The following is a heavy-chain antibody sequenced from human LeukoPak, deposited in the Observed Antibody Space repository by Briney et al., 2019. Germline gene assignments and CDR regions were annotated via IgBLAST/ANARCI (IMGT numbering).Heavy chain of an antibody. D-gene: IGHD3-22*01. J-gene: IGHJ4*02. Sequence: SETLSLTCTVSGGSISSYYWSWIRQPPGKGLEWIGYIYNGGSTNYNPSLKSRVTMSVDTSKNQFSLKLSSVTAADTAVYYCARVGRAGYYYGSSGHYELDYWGQGTLVTVSS. CDR2: IYNGGST. CDR3: ARVGRAGYYYGSSGHYELDY. V-gene: IGHV4-59*01. CDR1: GGSISSYY.